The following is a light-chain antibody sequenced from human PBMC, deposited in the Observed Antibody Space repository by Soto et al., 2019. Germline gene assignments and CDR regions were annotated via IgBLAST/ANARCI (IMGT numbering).Light chain of an antibody. CDR1: QNISNY. J-gene: IGKJ2*01. CDR2: AAS. V-gene: IGKV1-39*01. CDR3: QQSYSAPLYT. Sequence: DIPMTQSPSSLSASVGDRVTITCRASQNISNYVNWYQQRPGKAPKLLIYAASYLQSGVPSRFSGGGSGSGTDFTLTISSLQPEDFATYFCQQSYSAPLYTFGQGTKLEIK.